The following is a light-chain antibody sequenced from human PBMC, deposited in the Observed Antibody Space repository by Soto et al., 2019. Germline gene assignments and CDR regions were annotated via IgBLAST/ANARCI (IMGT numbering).Light chain of an antibody. J-gene: IGKJ1*01. Sequence: DIQMTQSPSSLSASVGDRVTITCRASQGISNFLAWYQQKPWKVPKLLIYAASTLQSGVPSRFSGSGSGTDFTLTITSLQPEDVATYDWQKYNRAPWTFGQGTKVEIK. CDR1: QGISNF. CDR2: AAS. CDR3: QKYNRAPWT. V-gene: IGKV1-27*01.